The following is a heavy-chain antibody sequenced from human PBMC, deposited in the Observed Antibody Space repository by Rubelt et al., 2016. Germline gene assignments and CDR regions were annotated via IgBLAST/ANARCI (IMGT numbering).Heavy chain of an antibody. D-gene: IGHD5-18*01. J-gene: IGHJ6*02. CDR3: ARDGPATAMGRYYYYYGMDV. V-gene: IGHV3-48*03. Sequence: VRQAPGKGLEWISYISGSGGATYYADSVKGRFTISRDNAKNSLYLQMNSLRAEDTAVYYCARDGPATAMGRYYYYYGMDVWGQGTTVTVSS. CDR2: ISGSGGAT.